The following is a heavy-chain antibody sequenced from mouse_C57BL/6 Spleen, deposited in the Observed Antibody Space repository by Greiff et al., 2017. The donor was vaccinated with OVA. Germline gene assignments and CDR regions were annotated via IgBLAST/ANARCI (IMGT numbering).Heavy chain of an antibody. Sequence: VQRVESGPGLVQPSQSLSITCTVSGFSLTSYGVHWVRQSPGKGLEWLGVIWSGGSTDYNAAFISRLSISKDNSKSQVFFKMNSLQADDTAIYYCARRSYYYGSSQYYAMDYWGQGTSVTVSS. CDR3: ARRSYYYGSSQYYAMDY. D-gene: IGHD1-1*01. CDR1: GFSLTSYG. V-gene: IGHV2-2*01. CDR2: IWSGGST. J-gene: IGHJ4*01.